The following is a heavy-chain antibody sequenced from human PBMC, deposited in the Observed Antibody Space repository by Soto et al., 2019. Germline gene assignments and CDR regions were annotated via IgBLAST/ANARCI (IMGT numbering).Heavy chain of an antibody. D-gene: IGHD6-6*01. V-gene: IGHV1-69*13. CDR3: ARGIAARPELNWWFDP. CDR2: IIPIFGTA. CDR1: GGTFSSYA. J-gene: IGHJ5*02. Sequence: SVKVACKASGGTFSSYAISWVRQAPGQGLEWMGGIIPIFGTANYAQKFQGRVTITADESTSTAYMELSSLRSEDTAVYYCARGIAARPELNWWFDPWGKGTLVSVSS.